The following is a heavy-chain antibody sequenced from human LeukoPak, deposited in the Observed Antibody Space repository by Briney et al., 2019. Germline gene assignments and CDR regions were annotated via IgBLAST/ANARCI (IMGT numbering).Heavy chain of an antibody. CDR1: GGSISSYY. D-gene: IGHD3-22*01. J-gene: IGHJ4*02. V-gene: IGHV4-59*01. Sequence: PSETLSLTCTVSGGSISSYYWSWIRQPPGKGLEWIGYIYYSGSTNYNPSLKSRVTISVDTPKNQFSLKLSSVTAADTAVYYCARVFDSSGGYDYWGQGTLVTVSS. CDR3: ARVFDSSGGYDY. CDR2: IYYSGST.